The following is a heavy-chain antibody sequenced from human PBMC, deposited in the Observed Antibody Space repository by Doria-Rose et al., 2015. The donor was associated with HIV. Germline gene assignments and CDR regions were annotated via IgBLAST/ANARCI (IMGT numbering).Heavy chain of an antibody. Sequence: QITLKESGPVLVKPTETLTLTCTVSGVSLSSPGMGVSWIRQSPGKALEWLANIFPDDERSYNTSLKSRLTISRGTSKSQVVLTMADMDPVDTATYYCARIKSSRWYHKYYFDFWGQGTLVIVSA. J-gene: IGHJ4*02. D-gene: IGHD6-13*01. V-gene: IGHV2-26*01. CDR2: IFPDDER. CDR3: ARIKSSRWYHKYYFDF. CDR1: GVSLSSPGMG.